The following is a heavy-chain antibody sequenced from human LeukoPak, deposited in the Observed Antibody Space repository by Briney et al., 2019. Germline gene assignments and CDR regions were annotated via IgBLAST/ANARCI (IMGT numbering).Heavy chain of an antibody. CDR1: GFTFSSYA. J-gene: IGHJ4*02. D-gene: IGHD2-8*01. CDR3: ARDVRVFQMVYYFDY. CDR2: ISYDRSNK. Sequence: PGGSLRLSCAASGFTFSSYAMHWVRQAPGKGLEWVAVISYDRSNKYYADSVKGRFTISRDNSKNTLYLQMNSLRAEDTAVYYCARDVRVFQMVYYFDYWGQGTLVTVSS. V-gene: IGHV3-30-3*01.